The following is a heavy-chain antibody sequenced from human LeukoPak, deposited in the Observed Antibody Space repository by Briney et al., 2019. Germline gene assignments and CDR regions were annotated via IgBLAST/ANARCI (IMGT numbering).Heavy chain of an antibody. CDR2: INPNSGGT. CDR1: GYTFTGYY. J-gene: IGHJ5*02. V-gene: IGHV1-2*02. Sequence: ASVKVSCKASGYTFTGYYMHWVRQAPGQGLEWMGWINPNSGGTNYAQKFQGRVTMTRDTSISTAYMELSRLRSDDTAVYYCARDRRTETMVNWFDPWGQGTLVTVSS. CDR3: ARDRRTETMVNWFDP. D-gene: IGHD4/OR15-4a*01.